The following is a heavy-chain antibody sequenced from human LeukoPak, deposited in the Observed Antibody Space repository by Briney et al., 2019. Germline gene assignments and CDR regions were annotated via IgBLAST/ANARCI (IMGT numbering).Heavy chain of an antibody. CDR1: GFTFSSYS. Sequence: GGSLRLSCAASGFTFSSYSMNWVRQAPGQGLEWVSYISSSTIYYADSVKGRFTISRDNAKNSLYLQMNSLRAEDTAVYYCARGSGSYLTPFDYWGQGTLVTVSS. J-gene: IGHJ4*02. V-gene: IGHV3-48*01. CDR2: ISSSTI. CDR3: ARGSGSYLTPFDY. D-gene: IGHD1-26*01.